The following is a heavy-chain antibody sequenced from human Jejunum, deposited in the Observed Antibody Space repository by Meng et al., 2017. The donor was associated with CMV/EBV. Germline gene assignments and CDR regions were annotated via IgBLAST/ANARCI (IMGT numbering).Heavy chain of an antibody. Sequence: SYEMNWVRQAPGKGLEWVSYIHNSGSVIYYAESVKGRFTISRDNAKNSLYLQMNSLRAEDTAVYYCARDGYDFRSGNHDAYDVWGRGTMVTVSS. CDR3: ARDGYDFRSGNHDAYDV. CDR2: IHNSGSVI. J-gene: IGHJ3*01. D-gene: IGHD3-3*01. V-gene: IGHV3-48*03. CDR1: SYE.